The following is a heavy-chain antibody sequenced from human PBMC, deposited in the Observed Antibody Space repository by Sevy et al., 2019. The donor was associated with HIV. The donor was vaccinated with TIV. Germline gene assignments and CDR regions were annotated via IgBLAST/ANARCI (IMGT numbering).Heavy chain of an antibody. CDR2: IYSGGST. CDR3: ASTSCSGGSCYSLIDA. CDR1: GFTVSGNY. V-gene: IGHV3-53*05. D-gene: IGHD2-15*01. J-gene: IGHJ1*01. Sequence: GGSLRRSCAASGFTVSGNYMSWVRQAPGKGLEWVSVIYSGGSTYYADSVKGRFTISRDTSKTTLYLQMNSLRFEDTAVYYCASTSCSGGSCYSLIDAWGPGSLVTVSS.